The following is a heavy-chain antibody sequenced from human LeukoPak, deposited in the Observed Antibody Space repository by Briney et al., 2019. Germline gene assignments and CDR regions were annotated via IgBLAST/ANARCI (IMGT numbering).Heavy chain of an antibody. Sequence: SETLSFTCTVSTXSISSYYWSWVRQTPEKGLEWIAYISNIGGTNYNPSLKSRVTISVDTSKNQFSLKLSSVTAADTAIYYCARGPRSGPFSFYFYGMDVWGQGITVTVS. J-gene: IGHJ6*02. CDR3: ARGPRSGPFSFYFYGMDV. D-gene: IGHD2-15*01. V-gene: IGHV4-59*01. CDR1: TXSISSYY. CDR2: ISNIGGT.